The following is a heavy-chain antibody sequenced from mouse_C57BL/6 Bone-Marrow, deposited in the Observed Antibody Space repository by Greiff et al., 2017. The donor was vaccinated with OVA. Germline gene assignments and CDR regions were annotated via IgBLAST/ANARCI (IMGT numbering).Heavy chain of an antibody. D-gene: IGHD2-1*01. V-gene: IGHV5-9-1*02. Sequence: EVKVVESGEGLVKPGGSLKLSCAASGFTFSSYAMSWVRQTPEKRLGWVAYISSGGDYIYYADTVKGRFTISRDNARNTLYLQMSSLKSEDTAMYYCTRLLDAMDYWGQGTSVTVSS. CDR1: GFTFSSYA. CDR3: TRLLDAMDY. J-gene: IGHJ4*01. CDR2: ISSGGDYI.